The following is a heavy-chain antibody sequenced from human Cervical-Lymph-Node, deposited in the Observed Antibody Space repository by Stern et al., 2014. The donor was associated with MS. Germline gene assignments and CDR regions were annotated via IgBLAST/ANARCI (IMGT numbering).Heavy chain of an antibody. CDR1: GHTVTSYS. CDR3: ATPLPYAL. D-gene: IGHD4-17*01. CDR2: FSPSANRT. V-gene: IGHV1-46*01. J-gene: IGHJ4*02. Sequence: DQLVESGTEVRKPGASVKISCKTSGHTVTSYSLHWIRQAPGQGLEWIAVFSPSANRTTLAQKVQGRVTVTWDTSTSTLYLGLSSLRSDDTAVYYCATPLPYALWGQGTLVTVSS.